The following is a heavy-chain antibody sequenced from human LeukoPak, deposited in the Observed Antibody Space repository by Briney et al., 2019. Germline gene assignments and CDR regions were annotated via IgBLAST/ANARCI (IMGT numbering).Heavy chain of an antibody. CDR3: AKVKYGDYFLDY. J-gene: IGHJ4*02. Sequence: SCKASGYTFANYGISWVRQAPGKGLEWVAVIWYDGSNKYYADSVKGRFTISRDNSKNTLYLQMNSLRAEDTAVYYCAKVKYGDYFLDYWGQGTLVTVSS. CDR2: IWYDGSNK. CDR1: GYTFANYG. V-gene: IGHV3-33*06. D-gene: IGHD4-17*01.